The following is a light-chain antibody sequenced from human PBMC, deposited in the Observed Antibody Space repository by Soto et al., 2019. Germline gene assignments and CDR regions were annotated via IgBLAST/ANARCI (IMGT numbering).Light chain of an antibody. CDR1: QSISSR. Sequence: DIQMTQSPSTLSASVGDRVTITCRASQSISSRLAWYQQKPGKAPKLLIYKAYSLESGVTSRFSGSGSGTEFTLTISSLQPDDFATQYCQQYNSYWTFGQGTKVEIK. CDR3: QQYNSYWT. J-gene: IGKJ1*01. V-gene: IGKV1-5*03. CDR2: KAY.